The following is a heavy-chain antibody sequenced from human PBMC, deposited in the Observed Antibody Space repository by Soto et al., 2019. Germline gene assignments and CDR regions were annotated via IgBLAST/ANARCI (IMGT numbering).Heavy chain of an antibody. D-gene: IGHD3-3*01. CDR1: GFTFSSYA. J-gene: IGHJ4*02. CDR2: ISGSGGST. Sequence: PGGSLRLSCAASGFTFSSYAMSWVRQAPGRGLEWVSAISGSGGSTYYADSVKGRFTISRDNSKNTLYLQMNSLRAEGTAVYYCAKGEGITIFGVVTPFDYWGQGTLVTSPQ. CDR3: AKGEGITIFGVVTPFDY. V-gene: IGHV3-23*01.